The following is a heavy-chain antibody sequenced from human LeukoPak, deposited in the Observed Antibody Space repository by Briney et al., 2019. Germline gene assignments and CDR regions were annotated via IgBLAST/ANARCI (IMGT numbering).Heavy chain of an antibody. D-gene: IGHD6-19*01. Sequence: ASVKVSCKTSGYTFTGSYVHWVRPAPGQGLEWMGYINPNSGSTNYAQSFRGRVTMTRDTSITTAYLVLSGLTSDDTALYFCTREPVYSGGWGALDYWGQGTLVTVSS. CDR2: INPNSGST. V-gene: IGHV1-2*02. CDR1: GYTFTGSY. J-gene: IGHJ4*02. CDR3: TREPVYSGGWGALDY.